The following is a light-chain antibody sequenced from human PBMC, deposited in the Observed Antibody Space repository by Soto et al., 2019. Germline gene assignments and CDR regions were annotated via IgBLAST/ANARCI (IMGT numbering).Light chain of an antibody. CDR3: QSYDSSLSGHVF. CDR1: SSNLGSGFD. Sequence: QSVLTQPPSVSGAPGQRVTISCTGSSSNLGSGFDVQWYQQLPGTAPKLLIYYNDNRPSGVPDRFSGSKSGTSASLAITALEADDGADYYCQSYDSSLSGHVFFGGVTQLTVL. J-gene: IGLJ2*01. CDR2: YND. V-gene: IGLV1-40*01.